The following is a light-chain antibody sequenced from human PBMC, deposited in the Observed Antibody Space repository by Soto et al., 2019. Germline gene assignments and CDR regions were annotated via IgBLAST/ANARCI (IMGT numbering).Light chain of an antibody. Sequence: QSVLTQPPSASGSPGQSVTISCTGTSSDVGGYNYVSWYQQHPGKAPKLMIYEVNKRPSGVPDRFSGSKSGNTASLTVSGLQAEDEADYYCSSHSGSNLVVFGGGTQLTVL. CDR3: SSHSGSNLVV. J-gene: IGLJ2*01. CDR2: EVN. CDR1: SSDVGGYNY. V-gene: IGLV2-8*01.